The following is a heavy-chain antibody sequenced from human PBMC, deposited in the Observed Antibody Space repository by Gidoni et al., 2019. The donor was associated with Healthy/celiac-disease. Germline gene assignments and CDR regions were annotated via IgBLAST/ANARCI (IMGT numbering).Heavy chain of an antibody. J-gene: IGHJ4*02. D-gene: IGHD3-16*01. CDR3: AKVGFSPRPYYFDY. Sequence: RDNSKNTLYLQMNSLRAEDTAVYYCAKVGFSPRPYYFDYWGQGTLVTVSS. V-gene: IGHV3-23*01.